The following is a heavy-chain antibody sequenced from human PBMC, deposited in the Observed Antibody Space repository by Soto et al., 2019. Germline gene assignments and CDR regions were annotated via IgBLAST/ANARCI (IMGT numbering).Heavy chain of an antibody. J-gene: IGHJ6*02. CDR1: GYTFTGYY. CDR2: INPNSGGT. D-gene: IGHD6-13*01. Sequence: ASVKVSCKASGYTFTGYYMHWVRQAPGQGLEWMGWINPNSGGTNYAQKFQGWVTMTRDTSISTAYMELSRLRSDDTAVYYCARDVGSSWYINYYYGMHVWGQGTTVTVSS. CDR3: ARDVGSSWYINYYYGMHV. V-gene: IGHV1-2*04.